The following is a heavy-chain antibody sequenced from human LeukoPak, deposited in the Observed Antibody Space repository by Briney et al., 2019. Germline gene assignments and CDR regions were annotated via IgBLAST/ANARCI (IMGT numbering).Heavy chain of an antibody. CDR3: AKGATGYCSSTSCLYCFDY. Sequence: GGSLRLSCAASGFTFGTYAMSLVRQAPGKGLEWVSTVTADSTYYADSVKGRFTISRDNSKNTLYLQMNSLRAEDTAVYYCAKGATGYCSSTSCLYCFDYWGQGTLVTVSS. CDR1: GFTFGTYA. J-gene: IGHJ4*02. D-gene: IGHD2-2*01. CDR2: VTADST. V-gene: IGHV3-23*01.